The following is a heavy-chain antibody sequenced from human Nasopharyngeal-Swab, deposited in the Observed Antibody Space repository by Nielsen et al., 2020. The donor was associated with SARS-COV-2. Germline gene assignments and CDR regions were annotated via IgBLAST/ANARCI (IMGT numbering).Heavy chain of an antibody. CDR1: GFTFSSYA. V-gene: IGHV3-23*01. J-gene: IGHJ4*02. Sequence: ESLKISCAASGFTFSSYAMSWVRQAPGKGLEWVSAISGSGGSTYYADSVKGRFTISRGNSKNTLYLQMNSLRAEDTAVYYCAKGGYCSSTSCYIDYWGQGTLVTVSS. D-gene: IGHD2-2*02. CDR2: ISGSGGST. CDR3: AKGGYCSSTSCYIDY.